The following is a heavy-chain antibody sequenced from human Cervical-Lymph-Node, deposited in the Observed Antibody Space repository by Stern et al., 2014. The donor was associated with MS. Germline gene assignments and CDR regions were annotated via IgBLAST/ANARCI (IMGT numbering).Heavy chain of an antibody. CDR2: IYHGESN. D-gene: IGHD4-17*01. CDR1: GGSISSSNW. V-gene: IGHV4-4*02. J-gene: IGHJ5*02. Sequence: LQLQESGPGLVKPSATLSLTCAVSGGSISSSNWWSWVRQPPGKGLEWIGKIYHGESNNYTPSLKSRVTISVDKSKTQFSLKLSSVTAADTAVYYCARAPTVTVTGWFDPWGQGTLVTVSS. CDR3: ARAPTVTVTGWFDP.